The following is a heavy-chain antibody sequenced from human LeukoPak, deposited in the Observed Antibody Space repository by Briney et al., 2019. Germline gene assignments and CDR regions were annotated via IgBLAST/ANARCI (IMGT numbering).Heavy chain of an antibody. Sequence: LSLTCTVSGGSIRSSYYYWGWIRQAPGKGLEWVAVISYDGSNKYYADSVKGRFTISRDNSKNTLYLQMNSLRAEDTAVYYCAKGAYSSSWYVVTQYYYYYYGMDVWGQGTTVTVSS. J-gene: IGHJ6*02. D-gene: IGHD6-13*01. CDR2: ISYDGSNK. CDR3: AKGAYSSSWYVVTQYYYYYYGMDV. V-gene: IGHV3-30*18. CDR1: GGSIRS.